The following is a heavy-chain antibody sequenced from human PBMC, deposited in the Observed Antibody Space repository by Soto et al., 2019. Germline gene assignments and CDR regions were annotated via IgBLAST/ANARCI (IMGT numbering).Heavy chain of an antibody. V-gene: IGHV1-18*01. D-gene: IGHD3-3*01. CDR1: NYNFTNYA. J-gene: IGHJ5*02. CDR2: ISTYNGNT. Sequence: QVHLVQSGAEVKKPGASVRLSCKTSNYNFTNYAITWVRQAPGQGLEWVGWISTYNGNTKSAQNLQGRVTMTTDTSTATAYMDLRALRSDDTAIYYCARTISSAADLWGQGALVTVSS. CDR3: ARTISSAADL.